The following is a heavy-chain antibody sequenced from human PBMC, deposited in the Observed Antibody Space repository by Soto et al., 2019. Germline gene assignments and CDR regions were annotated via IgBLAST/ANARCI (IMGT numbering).Heavy chain of an antibody. CDR1: GFTFSNYA. D-gene: IGHD3-3*01. CDR2: ISGSGTNT. CDR3: AKDEEWPPGRGYFGS. Sequence: EVLLLESGGGLVKPGGSLRLSCAASGFTFSNYAMTWVRQAPGKGLEWLSGISGSGTNTYYADSVKGRLTISRDNSKDTLFLQIDSLRADDTAVYFCAKDEEWPPGRGYFGSWAQGTLVTVSS. J-gene: IGHJ4*02. V-gene: IGHV3-23*01.